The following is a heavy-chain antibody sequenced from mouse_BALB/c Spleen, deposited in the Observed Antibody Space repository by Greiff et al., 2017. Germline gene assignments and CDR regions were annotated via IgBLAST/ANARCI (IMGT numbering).Heavy chain of an antibody. D-gene: IGHD3-3*01. Sequence: EVQGVESGGGLVQPGGSLKLSCAASGFTFSSYGMSWVRQTPDKRLELVATINSNGGSTYYPDSVKGRFTISRDNAKNTLYLQMSSLKSEDTAMYYWGRAWGPYYAMDYWGQGTSVTVSS. CDR3: GRAWGPYYAMDY. J-gene: IGHJ4*01. V-gene: IGHV5-6-3*01. CDR2: INSNGGST. CDR1: GFTFSSYG.